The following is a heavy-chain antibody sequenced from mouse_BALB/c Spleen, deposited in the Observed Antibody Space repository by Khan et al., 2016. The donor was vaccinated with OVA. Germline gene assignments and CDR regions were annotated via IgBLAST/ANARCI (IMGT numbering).Heavy chain of an antibody. D-gene: IGHD2-1*01. J-gene: IGHJ3*01. CDR1: GYTFTSFW. Sequence: QVQLQQPGAELVRPGASVKLSCKASGYTFTSFWMNWVKLRPGQSLEWIGMIDPSDNKTHYNQMFKDKATLTVDKSSNTAYMQLSSLTSEDSAVYFCARGGYGTSFAFWGQVTLVTVSP. CDR3: ARGGYGTSFAF. V-gene: IGHV1-61*01. CDR2: IDPSDNKT.